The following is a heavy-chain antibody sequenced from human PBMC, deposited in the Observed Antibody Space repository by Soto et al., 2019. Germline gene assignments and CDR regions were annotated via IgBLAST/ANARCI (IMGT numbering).Heavy chain of an antibody. CDR2: ISAYNGNT. D-gene: IGHD3-3*01. Sequence: EASVKVSCKASGYTLTSYGISWVRQAPGQGLEWMGWISAYNGNTNYAQKLQGRVTMTTDTSTSTAYMELRSLRSDDTAVYYCARESVADHDFPLDYWGQGTLVTVSS. CDR1: GYTLTSYG. J-gene: IGHJ4*02. V-gene: IGHV1-18*01. CDR3: ARESVADHDFPLDY.